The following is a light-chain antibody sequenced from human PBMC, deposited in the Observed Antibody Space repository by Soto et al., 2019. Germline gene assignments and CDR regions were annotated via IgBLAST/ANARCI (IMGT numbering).Light chain of an antibody. V-gene: IGLV1-47*02. CDR3: AAWDDSLSGPKWV. Sequence: QSVLTQPPSASGTPGQRVTISCSGSSSNIGSNYVYWYQQLPGTAPKLLIYSNNQRPSGVPDRFSGSKSGTSASLAISGLRSEDEADYYCAAWDDSLSGPKWVFGGATQRTVL. J-gene: IGLJ3*02. CDR2: SNN. CDR1: SSNIGSNY.